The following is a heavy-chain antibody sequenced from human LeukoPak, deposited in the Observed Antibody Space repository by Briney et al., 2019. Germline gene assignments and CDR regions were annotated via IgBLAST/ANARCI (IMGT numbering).Heavy chain of an antibody. J-gene: IGHJ4*02. D-gene: IGHD4-17*01. V-gene: IGHV1-8*03. Sequence: GASVKVSCKASGYTFTSYDINWVQQATGQGLEWMGWMNPNSGNTGYAQKFQGRVTITRNTSISTAYMELSSLRSEDTAVYYCARGRKKNGDYDIDYWGQGTLVTVSS. CDR2: MNPNSGNT. CDR3: ARGRKKNGDYDIDY. CDR1: GYTFTSYD.